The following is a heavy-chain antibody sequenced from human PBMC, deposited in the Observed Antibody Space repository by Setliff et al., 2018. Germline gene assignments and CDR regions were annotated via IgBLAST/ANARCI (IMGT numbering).Heavy chain of an antibody. V-gene: IGHV3-48*03. CDR1: GFTFSNYE. Sequence: GGSLRLSCAASGFTFSNYEMNWVRQAPGKGLEWVSYINSGGSLIYYADSVKGRFTISRDNAKSSLYLQMNSLRAEDMAVYYCARDLIRGAPNWFDPWGQGTLVTVSS. J-gene: IGHJ5*02. D-gene: IGHD3-10*01. CDR2: INSGGSLI. CDR3: ARDLIRGAPNWFDP.